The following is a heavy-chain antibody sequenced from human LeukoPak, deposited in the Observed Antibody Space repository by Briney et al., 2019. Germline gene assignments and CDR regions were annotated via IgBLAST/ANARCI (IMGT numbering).Heavy chain of an antibody. CDR2: VNGGNGNT. CDR1: GYIFTHYS. Sequence: ASVKVFCKTSGYIFTHYSMHWVRQAPGQRLEWMGWVNGGNGNTKYSQNFQGRVTITRDTSTSTTYMELSSLRSEDTAVYYCARRDIPAGGALDIWGQGTMVTVSS. V-gene: IGHV1-3*01. CDR3: ARRDIPAGGALDI. J-gene: IGHJ3*02. D-gene: IGHD3-16*01.